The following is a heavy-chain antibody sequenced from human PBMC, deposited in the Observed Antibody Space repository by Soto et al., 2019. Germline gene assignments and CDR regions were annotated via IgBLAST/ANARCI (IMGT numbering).Heavy chain of an antibody. Sequence: QVQLVQSGAEVKKPGSSVKVSCKASGGTFSSYAISWVRQAPGQGLEWMGGIIPIFGTANYAQKFQGRVTITADKSTSTAYMELSSLRSEDTDVYYCARGGGGYCSGGSCYSDVYWGQGTLVTVSS. CDR1: GGTFSSYA. D-gene: IGHD2-15*01. CDR2: IIPIFGTA. J-gene: IGHJ4*02. CDR3: ARGGGGYCSGGSCYSDVY. V-gene: IGHV1-69*06.